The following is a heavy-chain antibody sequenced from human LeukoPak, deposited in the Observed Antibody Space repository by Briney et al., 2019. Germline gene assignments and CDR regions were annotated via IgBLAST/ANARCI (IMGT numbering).Heavy chain of an antibody. CDR3: AARTNGVSNDAFDI. D-gene: IGHD2-8*01. CDR1: GGTFSSYA. J-gene: IGHJ3*02. Sequence: GASVKVSCKASGGTFSSYAISWVRQARGQGLEWMGRIIPIFGTANYAQKFQGRVTITTDESTSTAYMELSSLRSEDTAVYYCAARTNGVSNDAFDIWGQGTMVTVSS. CDR2: IIPIFGTA. V-gene: IGHV1-69*05.